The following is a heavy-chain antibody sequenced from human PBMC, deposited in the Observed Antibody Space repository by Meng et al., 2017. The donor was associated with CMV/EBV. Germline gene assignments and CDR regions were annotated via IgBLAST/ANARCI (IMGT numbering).Heavy chain of an antibody. CDR2: ISAYNGNT. CDR1: GYTFTSYG. Sequence: ASVKVSCKASGYTFTSYGISWVRQAPGQGLEWMGWISAYNGNTNYAQKLQGRVTMTTDTSTSTAYMEPRSLRSDDTAVYYCARDLAAGAIHYGSGSRRGMDVWGQGTTVTVSS. J-gene: IGHJ6*02. CDR3: ARDLAAGAIHYGSGSRRGMDV. D-gene: IGHD3-10*01. V-gene: IGHV1-18*01.